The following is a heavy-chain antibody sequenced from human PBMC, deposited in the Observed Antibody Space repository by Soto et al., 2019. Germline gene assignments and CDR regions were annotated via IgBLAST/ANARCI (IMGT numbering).Heavy chain of an antibody. D-gene: IGHD2-15*01. CDR1: RYKFTTFW. Sequence: PGESLKMSCNASRYKFTTFWLNWVLHTPGKGLEWLGRIDPTDSFTNYSPPFEGHVTISVDRSISTAYLQWNSLQASDTAIYYCARPASGGSRDAFDVLGQGTTVTVSS. V-gene: IGHV5-10-1*01. J-gene: IGHJ3*01. CDR2: IDPTDSFT. CDR3: ARPASGGSRDAFDV.